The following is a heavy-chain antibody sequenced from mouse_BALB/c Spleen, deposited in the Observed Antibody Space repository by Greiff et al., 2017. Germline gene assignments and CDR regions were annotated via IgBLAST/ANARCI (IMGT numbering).Heavy chain of an antibody. CDR1: GFTFSDYY. CDR3: AREGGYDAMDY. CDR2: ISDGGSYT. Sequence: EVHLVESGGGLVKPGGSLKLSCAASGFTFSDYYMYWVRQTPEKRLEWVATISDGGSYTYYPDSVKGRFTISRDNAKNNLYLQMSSLKSEDTAMYYCAREGGYDAMDYWGQGTSVTVSS. J-gene: IGHJ4*01. D-gene: IGHD2-10*02. V-gene: IGHV5-4*02.